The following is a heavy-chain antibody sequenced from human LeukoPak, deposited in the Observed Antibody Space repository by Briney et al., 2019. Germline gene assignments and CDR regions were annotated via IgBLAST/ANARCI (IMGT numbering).Heavy chain of an antibody. CDR2: IIPIFGTA. Sequence: ASVKVSCKASGGTFSSYAISWVRQAPGQGLEWMGRIIPIFGTANYAQKFQGRVTITTDESTSTAYMELSSLRSEDTAVYYCARDYGYGREYGEDYFDYWGQGTLVTVSS. D-gene: IGHD3-10*01. CDR3: ARDYGYGREYGEDYFDY. CDR1: GGTFSSYA. V-gene: IGHV1-69*05. J-gene: IGHJ4*02.